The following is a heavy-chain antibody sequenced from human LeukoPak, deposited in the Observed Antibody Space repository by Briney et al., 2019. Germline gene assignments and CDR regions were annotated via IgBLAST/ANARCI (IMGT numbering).Heavy chain of an antibody. J-gene: IGHJ3*02. V-gene: IGHV4-4*02. CDR2: IYHSGST. D-gene: IGHD3-10*01. CDR3: ARADYGSGSYHAFDI. CDR1: GGSISSSNW. Sequence: SETLSLTCAVSGGSISSSNWWSWVRQPPGKGLEWIGEIYHSGSTNYNPSLKSRVTISVDKSKNQFSLKLSSVTAAETAVYYCARADYGSGSYHAFDIWGQGTMVTVSS.